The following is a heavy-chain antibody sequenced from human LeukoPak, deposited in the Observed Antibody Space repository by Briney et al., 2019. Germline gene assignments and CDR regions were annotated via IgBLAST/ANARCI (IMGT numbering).Heavy chain of an antibody. J-gene: IGHJ4*02. Sequence: GGSLRLSCAASGFTFSTFPMHRVRQAPGKGLEWVALILYDGTNKYYADSVKGRFTISRDSSKNTLYLQMNSLRPEDTAAYYCARDACGGGSCDASYWGQGTLVTVSS. CDR1: GFTFSTFP. V-gene: IGHV3-30*04. CDR2: ILYDGTNK. D-gene: IGHD2-15*01. CDR3: ARDACGGGSCDASY.